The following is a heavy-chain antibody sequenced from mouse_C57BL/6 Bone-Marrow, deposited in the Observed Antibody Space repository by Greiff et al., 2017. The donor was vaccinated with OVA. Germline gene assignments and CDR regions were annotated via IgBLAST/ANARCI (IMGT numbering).Heavy chain of an antibody. CDR1: GFTFSSYG. CDR2: ISSGGSYT. CDR3: ARQRYGSSYFDY. V-gene: IGHV5-6*01. Sequence: EVQLVESGEGLVKPGGSLKLSCAASGFTFSSYGMSWVRQTPDKRLEWVATISSGGSYTYYPDSVKGRFTISRDNAKNTLYLQMSSLKSEDTAMYYCARQRYGSSYFDYWGQGTTLTVSS. J-gene: IGHJ2*01. D-gene: IGHD1-1*01.